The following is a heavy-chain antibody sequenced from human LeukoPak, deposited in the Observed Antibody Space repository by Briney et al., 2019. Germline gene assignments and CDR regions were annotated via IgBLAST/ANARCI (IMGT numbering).Heavy chain of an antibody. V-gene: IGHV4-38-2*02. Sequence: SETLSLTCTVSGYSISSGHYWGWIRQSPGKGLELIGNIYYSGSTYYNPSLKSRVTISVDTSKNQFSLKLSSVTAADTAVYYYARASVSYGDYEVGSFDIWGQGTMVTVSS. CDR2: IYYSGST. D-gene: IGHD4-17*01. CDR3: ARASVSYGDYEVGSFDI. CDR1: GYSISSGHY. J-gene: IGHJ3*02.